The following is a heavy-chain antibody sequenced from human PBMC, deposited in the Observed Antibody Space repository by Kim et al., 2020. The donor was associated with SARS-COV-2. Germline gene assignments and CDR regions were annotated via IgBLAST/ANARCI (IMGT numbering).Heavy chain of an antibody. J-gene: IGHJ3*01. CDR3: AGGPGHGNDFNF. CDR1: QFTFSTYW. D-gene: IGHD1-1*01. Sequence: GGSLRLSCAASQFTFSTYWRHWFPQPPGKDLVGVSVIKNVGPEIAHADSVRGRFTISRDSAKNKLYLQMTSLRAEDTALYYCAGGPGHGNDFNFWGQGTMIIVSS. V-gene: IGHV3-74*01. CDR2: IKNVGPEI.